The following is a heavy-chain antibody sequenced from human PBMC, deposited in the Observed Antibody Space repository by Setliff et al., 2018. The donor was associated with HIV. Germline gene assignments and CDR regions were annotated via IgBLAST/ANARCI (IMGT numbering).Heavy chain of an antibody. CDR1: GGSISSDY. CDR2: AHYTERT. D-gene: IGHD1-20*01. Sequence: SETLSLTCSVSGGSISSDYWSWIRQPPGKGLEWIGYAHYTERTNYNPSLKSRVTISVDTSKNQFTLNLNSVTAADSAVYYCATGRRYGLFNPWGQGTLVTVSS. V-gene: IGHV4-59*01. CDR3: ATGRRYGLFNP. J-gene: IGHJ5*02.